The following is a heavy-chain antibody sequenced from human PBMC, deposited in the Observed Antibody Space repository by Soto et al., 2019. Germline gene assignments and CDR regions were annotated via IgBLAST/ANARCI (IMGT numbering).Heavy chain of an antibody. D-gene: IGHD4-4*01. CDR2: ISCDGSNK. J-gene: IGHJ4*02. Sequence: GGSLRLSCAASGFTFSTYGMHWVRQAPGKGLEWVAFISCDGSNKYYVDSVKGRFTISRDNSKNTLYLQMNSLRAEDTAVYYCAKDYTDYTYSFDYWGQGTLVTVSS. V-gene: IGHV3-30*18. CDR3: AKDYTDYTYSFDY. CDR1: GFTFSTYG.